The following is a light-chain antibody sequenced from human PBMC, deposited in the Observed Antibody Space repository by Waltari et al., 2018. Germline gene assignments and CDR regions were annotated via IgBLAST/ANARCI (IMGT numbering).Light chain of an antibody. V-gene: IGKV1-5*03. CDR3: QQYNTYWT. J-gene: IGKJ1*01. CDR1: QSISSW. CDR2: EAS. Sequence: DIQMTQSPSTLSASVGDRVTITCRASQSISSWLAWYQQKPGKAPKLLIHEASSLESGVLSRFSGSGSGTEFTLTISSLQPDDFATYYCQQYNTYWTFGQGTKVEIK.